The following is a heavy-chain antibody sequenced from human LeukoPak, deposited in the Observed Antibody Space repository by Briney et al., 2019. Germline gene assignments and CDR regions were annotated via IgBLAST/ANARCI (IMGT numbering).Heavy chain of an antibody. D-gene: IGHD3-10*01. Sequence: GGSLRLPCAASGFTFSSYGMHWVRQAPGKGLEWVAVIWYDGSNKYYADSVKGRFTISRDNSKNTLYLQMNSLRAEDTAVYYCARDKSGLLWFGESSSSMDVWGQGTTVTVSS. CDR2: IWYDGSNK. V-gene: IGHV3-33*01. CDR3: ARDKSGLLWFGESSSSMDV. J-gene: IGHJ6*02. CDR1: GFTFSSYG.